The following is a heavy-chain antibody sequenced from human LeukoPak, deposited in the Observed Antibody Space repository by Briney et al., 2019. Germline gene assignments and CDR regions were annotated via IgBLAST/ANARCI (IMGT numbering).Heavy chain of an antibody. Sequence: KSSETLSLTCAVSGASISGSGYYLGWIRQPPGKGLEWIGNIYYTGSTYYNASLQSRVTISIDMSKNQFSLRLNSVTAADTAMYYCVKSGGYGLIDYWGQGTLVTVS. CDR2: IYYTGST. J-gene: IGHJ4*02. CDR1: GASISGSGYY. CDR3: VKSGGYGLIDY. V-gene: IGHV4-39*01. D-gene: IGHD1-26*01.